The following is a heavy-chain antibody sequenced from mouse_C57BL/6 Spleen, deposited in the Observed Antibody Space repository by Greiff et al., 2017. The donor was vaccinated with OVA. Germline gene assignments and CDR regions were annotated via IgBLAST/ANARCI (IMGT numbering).Heavy chain of an antibody. J-gene: IGHJ2*01. D-gene: IGHD1-1*01. CDR3: ARDDGSRYYFDY. CDR2: INYDGSST. V-gene: IGHV5-16*01. Sequence: EVKVEESEGGLVQPGSSMKLSCTASGFTFSDYYMAWVRQVPEKGLEWVANINYDGSSTYYLDSLKSRFIISRDNAKNILYLQMSSLKSEDTATYYCARDDGSRYYFDYWGQGTTLTVSS. CDR1: GFTFSDYY.